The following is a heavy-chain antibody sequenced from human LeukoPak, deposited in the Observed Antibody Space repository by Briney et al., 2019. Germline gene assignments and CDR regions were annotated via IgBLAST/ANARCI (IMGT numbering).Heavy chain of an antibody. CDR3: XXXXXXXWYSSGAFDI. CDR2: IYHSGST. CDR1: GGSISSSNW. D-gene: IGHD6-13*01. J-gene: IGHJ3*02. V-gene: IGHV4-4*02. Sequence: PXXTLSXXCAVSGGSISSSNWWSWIRPPPGKGLEWIGEIYHSGSTNYNPSLKSRVTISEDTSKNQFYLKMSSVTAADTAVYYXXXXXXXXWYSSGAFDIWGQGTMVTVSS.